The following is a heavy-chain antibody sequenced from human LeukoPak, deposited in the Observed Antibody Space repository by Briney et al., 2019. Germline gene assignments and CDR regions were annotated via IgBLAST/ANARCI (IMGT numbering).Heavy chain of an antibody. D-gene: IGHD2-2*01. CDR1: GYTFTGYY. J-gene: IGHJ5*02. CDR2: INPYSGGT. Sequence: ASVKVSCKASGYTFTGYYMHWVRQAPGQGLEWMGWINPYSGGTNYAQKFQGRVTMTRDTSISTAYMELSRLRSDDTAVYYCARGYCSSSCSFDPWGQGTLVTVSS. V-gene: IGHV1-2*02. CDR3: ARGYCSSSCSFDP.